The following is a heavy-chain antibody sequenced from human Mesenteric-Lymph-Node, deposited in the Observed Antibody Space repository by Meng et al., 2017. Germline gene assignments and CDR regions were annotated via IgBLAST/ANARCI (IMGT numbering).Heavy chain of an antibody. J-gene: IGHJ4*02. Sequence: LSLTCAASGFTFSSYAMSWVRQAPGKGLEWVSTLSGSGDATYYADSVKGRFTISRDNSKKTVSLQMNSLSAEDTAVYFCAKGRGYCSGGACYTDYWGQGTLVTVSS. CDR3: AKGRGYCSGGACYTDY. D-gene: IGHD2-15*01. V-gene: IGHV3-23*01. CDR2: LSGSGDAT. CDR1: GFTFSSYA.